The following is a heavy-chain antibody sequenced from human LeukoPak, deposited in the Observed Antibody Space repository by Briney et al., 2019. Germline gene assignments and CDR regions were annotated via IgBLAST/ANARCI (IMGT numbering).Heavy chain of an antibody. CDR3: ASYYYYGMDV. Sequence: RTSETLSLTCTVSGGSISSYYWSWIRQPPGKGLEWIGYIYYSGSTNYNPSLKSRVTISVDTSKNQFSLKLSSVTAADTAVYYCASYYYYGMDVWGQGTTVTVSS. J-gene: IGHJ6*02. CDR2: IYYSGST. CDR1: GGSISSYY. V-gene: IGHV4-59*08.